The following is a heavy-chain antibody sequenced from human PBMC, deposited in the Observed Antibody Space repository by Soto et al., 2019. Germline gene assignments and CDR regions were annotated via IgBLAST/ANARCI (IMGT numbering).Heavy chain of an antibody. Sequence: SETLSLTCTVSGGSMGGYYWSWIRQPPGRGLEWIGYVYYSGKTNYNPSIQSRVTLSIDTSKNQFSLRLNAVTAADTAFYYCARDRSAGYTGTFDIWGQGTLVTVS. CDR2: VYYSGKT. CDR1: GGSMGGYY. CDR3: ARDRSAGYTGTFDI. D-gene: IGHD6-19*01. V-gene: IGHV4-59*13. J-gene: IGHJ4*02.